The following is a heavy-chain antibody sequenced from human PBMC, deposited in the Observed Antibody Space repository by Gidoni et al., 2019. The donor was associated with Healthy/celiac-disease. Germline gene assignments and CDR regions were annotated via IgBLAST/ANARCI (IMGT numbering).Heavy chain of an antibody. CDR2: ISAYNGNT. J-gene: IGHJ2*01. CDR3: ARPYCSSTSCYFWYFDL. Sequence: QVQLVQSGAEVKKPGASVKVSCKASGSTFTSYGISWVRQAPGQGLEWMGWISAYNGNTNYAQKLQGRVTMTTDTSTSTAYMELRGLRSDDTAVYYCARPYCSSTSCYFWYFDLWGRGTLVTVSS. CDR1: GSTFTSYG. D-gene: IGHD2-2*01. V-gene: IGHV1-18*01.